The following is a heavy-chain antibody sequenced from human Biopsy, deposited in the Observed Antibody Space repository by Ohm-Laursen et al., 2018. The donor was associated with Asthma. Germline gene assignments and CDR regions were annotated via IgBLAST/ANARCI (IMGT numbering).Heavy chain of an antibody. D-gene: IGHD6-19*01. CDR1: GFAVSRDH. CDR2: IYSGGTS. J-gene: IGHJ4*02. CDR3: ARGDSSGWSHYYFDY. Sequence: LRLSCAAPGFAVSRDHMFWVRQAPGKGLEWVSVIYSGGTSHTADSVRGRFTISRDFSKNTLHLQMHSLRVEDTAVYYCARGDSSGWSHYYFDYWGQGTLVTVSS. V-gene: IGHV3-53*01.